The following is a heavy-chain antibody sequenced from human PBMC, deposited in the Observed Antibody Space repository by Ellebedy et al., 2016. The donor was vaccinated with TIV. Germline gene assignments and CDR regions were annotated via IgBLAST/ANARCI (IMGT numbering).Heavy chain of an antibody. Sequence: PGGSLRLSCQGSGYSFTTYWIGWVRQMPGKGLEWMGLIQPGDSDTRYSPSFEGQVTISADRSISTAYLQWSSLKASDTAMYFCARRVAGTISPAFWDHWGQGTLVTVSS. V-gene: IGHV5-51*01. J-gene: IGHJ4*02. CDR1: GYSFTTYW. CDR2: IQPGDSDT. D-gene: IGHD1-1*01. CDR3: ARRVAGTISPAFWDH.